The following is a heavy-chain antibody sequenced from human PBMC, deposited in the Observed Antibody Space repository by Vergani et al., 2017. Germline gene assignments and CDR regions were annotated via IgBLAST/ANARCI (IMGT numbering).Heavy chain of an antibody. CDR3: TKGSRGYTGYFFDY. J-gene: IGHJ4*02. CDR1: VFSFPGYA. CDR2: VSGSSATP. V-gene: IGHV3-23*01. Sequence: EVQLLESGGGLVQPGGSLRLSCEASVFSFPGYAMSWVRQAPGKGLEWVSSVSGSSATPYYADSVKGRFIISRYNSKNTLHLQMNSLRADDTAVYYCTKGSRGYTGYFFDYWGQGILVTVSS. D-gene: IGHD5-12*01.